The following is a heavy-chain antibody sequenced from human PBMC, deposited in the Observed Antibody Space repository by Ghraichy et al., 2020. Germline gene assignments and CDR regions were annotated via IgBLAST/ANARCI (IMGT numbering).Heavy chain of an antibody. CDR3: ARENMITFGGPFVVPQTIDY. Sequence: SQTLSLTCAVYGGSFSGYFWTWIRQPPGKGLEWIGEINHSGNTNYNPSLKSRVTISVDTSKNQFSLKLSSVTAADTAVYYCARENMITFGGPFVVPQTIDYWGQGTLVTVSS. D-gene: IGHD3-16*02. J-gene: IGHJ4*02. CDR2: INHSGNT. V-gene: IGHV4-34*01. CDR1: GGSFSGYF.